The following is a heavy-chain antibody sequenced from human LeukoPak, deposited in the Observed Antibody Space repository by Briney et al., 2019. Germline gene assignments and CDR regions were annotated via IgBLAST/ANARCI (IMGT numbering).Heavy chain of an antibody. CDR3: AREQDFQH. Sequence: GGSQRLSCAASGFTFSIYEMNWVRQAPGKGLEWVSYISSSGSTMHYADSVKGRFTISRDNAKNSLYLHMNSLRAEDTAVYYCAREQDFQHWGQGTLVTVSS. CDR2: ISSSGSTM. J-gene: IGHJ1*01. V-gene: IGHV3-48*03. CDR1: GFTFSIYE.